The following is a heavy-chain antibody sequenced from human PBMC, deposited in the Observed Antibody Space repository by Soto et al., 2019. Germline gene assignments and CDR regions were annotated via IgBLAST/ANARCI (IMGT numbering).Heavy chain of an antibody. Sequence: QVQLQESGPGLVKPSETLSLTCTVSGDSISNYYWSWIRQPPGKGLEWIGYIYHSGSTNYNPSLTTRVTISVAPSKNQFSLRLSSVTAADSAVYYCARSGDYTNYYYYYMDVWGKGTTVTVSS. J-gene: IGHJ6*03. D-gene: IGHD4-17*01. CDR3: ARSGDYTNYYYYYMDV. CDR2: IYHSGST. CDR1: GDSISNYY. V-gene: IGHV4-59*08.